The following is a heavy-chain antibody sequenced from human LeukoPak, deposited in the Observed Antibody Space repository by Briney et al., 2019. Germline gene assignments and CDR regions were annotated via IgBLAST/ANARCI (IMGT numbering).Heavy chain of an antibody. Sequence: PSETLSLTCTVSGGSISSSHYYWGWIRQTPGKGLEWIGTIYYSGTTYYNPSLESRATISEDTSKNQFSLTLRSVTPADTAVYYCARQISDYYYYYIDVWGKGTTVTVSS. CDR2: IYYSGTT. J-gene: IGHJ6*03. V-gene: IGHV4-39*01. CDR1: GGSISSSHYY. D-gene: IGHD3-10*01. CDR3: ARQISDYYYYYIDV.